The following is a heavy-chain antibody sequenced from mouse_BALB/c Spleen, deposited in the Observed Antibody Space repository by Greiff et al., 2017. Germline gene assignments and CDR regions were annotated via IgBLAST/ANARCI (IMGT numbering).Heavy chain of an antibody. CDR2: IWAGGST. CDR3: ARGDYGNKAGFDY. Sequence: VQRVESGPGLVAPSQSLSITCTVSGFSLTSYGVHWVRQPPGKGLEWLGVIWAGGSTNYNSALMSRLSISKDNSKSQVFLKMNSLQTDDTAMYYCARGDYGNKAGFDYWGQGTTLTVSS. J-gene: IGHJ2*01. D-gene: IGHD2-1*01. V-gene: IGHV2-9*02. CDR1: GFSLTSYG.